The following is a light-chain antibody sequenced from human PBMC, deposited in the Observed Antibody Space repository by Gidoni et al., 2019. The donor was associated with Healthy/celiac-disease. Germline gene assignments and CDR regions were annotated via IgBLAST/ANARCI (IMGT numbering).Light chain of an antibody. CDR3: QACDSSTVV. CDR1: KLGDKY. J-gene: IGLJ2*01. V-gene: IGLV3-1*01. Sequence: EVPQPPPVSVSPGQTASITCSGDKLGDKYACWYQQKPGQSPVLVIYQDSKRPSGTPERFSGSNAGNTATLTISGTQAMDEADYYCQACDSSTVVFGGGTKLTVL. CDR2: QDS.